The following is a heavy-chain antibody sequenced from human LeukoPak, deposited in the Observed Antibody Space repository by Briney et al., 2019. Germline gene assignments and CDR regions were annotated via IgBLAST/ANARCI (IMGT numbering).Heavy chain of an antibody. CDR2: INPNSGGT. CDR3: ARTIVVVPAAINY. D-gene: IGHD2-2*01. J-gene: IGHJ4*02. V-gene: IGHV1-2*02. Sequence: ASVKVSCKASGYTFTGYYMHWVRQAPGQGLEWMGWINPNSGGTNYAQKFQGRVTMTRDTSISTAYMGLSRLRSDDTAVYYCARTIVVVPAAINYWGQGTLVTVSS. CDR1: GYTFTGYY.